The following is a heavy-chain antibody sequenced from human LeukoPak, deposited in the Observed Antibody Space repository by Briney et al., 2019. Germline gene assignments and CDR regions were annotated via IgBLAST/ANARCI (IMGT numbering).Heavy chain of an antibody. V-gene: IGHV4-4*02. D-gene: IGHD5-12*01. Sequence: SETLSLTCSVSGGSISNNNWWSWVRQSPGKGLEWIGNIYHSGTTHYNPSLKSRVTISVDTSKNQLSLKLSSVTAADTAVYYCARDIQMAVATISNVDWGQGTLVTVSS. J-gene: IGHJ4*02. CDR1: GGSISNNNW. CDR2: IYHSGTT. CDR3: ARDIQMAVATISNVD.